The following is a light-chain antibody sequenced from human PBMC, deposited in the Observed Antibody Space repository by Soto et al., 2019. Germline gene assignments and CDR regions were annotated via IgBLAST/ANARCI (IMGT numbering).Light chain of an antibody. CDR2: GNK. V-gene: IGLV1-40*01. J-gene: IGLJ1*01. CDR1: SSNIGTGYD. Sequence: QSVLTQPPSVSGAPGQRVTISCTGSSSNIGTGYDVHWYQHLPGTAPKLLIYGNKNRPSGVPDRFSGSKSGTSASLAITGLQAEDEADYYCQSYDNSLSGSHVFGTETKVTVL. CDR3: QSYDNSLSGSHV.